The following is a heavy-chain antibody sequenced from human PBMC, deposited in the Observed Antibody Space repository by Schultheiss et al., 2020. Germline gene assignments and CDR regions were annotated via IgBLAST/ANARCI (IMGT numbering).Heavy chain of an antibody. J-gene: IGHJ6*02. D-gene: IGHD4-17*01. CDR2: IYYSGST. CDR1: GGSISSSSYY. V-gene: IGHV4-39*07. Sequence: SETLSLTCTVSGGSISSSSYYWGWIRQPPGKGLEWIGSIYYSGSTNYNPSLKSRVTISVDTSKNQFSLKLSSVTAADTAVYYCARGEDDYGDDYYYYGMDVWGQGTTVTVSS. CDR3: ARGEDDYGDDYYYYGMDV.